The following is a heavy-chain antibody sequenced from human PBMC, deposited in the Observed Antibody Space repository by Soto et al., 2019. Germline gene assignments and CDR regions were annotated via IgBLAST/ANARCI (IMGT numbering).Heavy chain of an antibody. J-gene: IGHJ4*02. Sequence: GGSLRLSCATSGFTFSNYPMNWVRQAPGKGLEWVSGIGAGGDTTYYADSVKGRFTIFRDNSKNSVSLQMNSLRVEDTAVYYCARRVWGQGTLVTVS. V-gene: IGHV3-23*01. CDR2: IGAGGDTT. CDR3: ARRV. CDR1: GFTFSNYP.